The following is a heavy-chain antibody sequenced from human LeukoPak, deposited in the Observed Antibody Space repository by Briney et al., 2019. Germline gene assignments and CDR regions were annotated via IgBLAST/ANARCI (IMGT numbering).Heavy chain of an antibody. Sequence: GGSLRLSCAASGFTVSSDYMGWVRQAPEKGLEWVSLISSGGSTYYADSLKGRFTISRDNSKNTLYLQMNSLRAEDTAVYYCAKPMLGGSSWYYFDYWGQGTLVTVSS. J-gene: IGHJ4*02. CDR1: GFTVSSDY. CDR3: AKPMLGGSSWYYFDY. CDR2: ISSGGST. D-gene: IGHD6-13*01. V-gene: IGHV3-66*04.